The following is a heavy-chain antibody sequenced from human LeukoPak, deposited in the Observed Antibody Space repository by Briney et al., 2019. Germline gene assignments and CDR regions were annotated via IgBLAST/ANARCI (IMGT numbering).Heavy chain of an antibody. D-gene: IGHD3-9*01. V-gene: IGHV3-33*08. CDR2: IWYDGSNK. Sequence: PAGSLRLSCAASGFTFSSYWMTWVRQAPGKGLEWVAVIWYDGSNKYYADSVKGRFTISRDNSKNTLYLQMNSLRAEDTAVYYCARQSPKDYDIYFFDYWGQGTLVTVSS. CDR1: GFTFSSYW. J-gene: IGHJ4*02. CDR3: ARQSPKDYDIYFFDY.